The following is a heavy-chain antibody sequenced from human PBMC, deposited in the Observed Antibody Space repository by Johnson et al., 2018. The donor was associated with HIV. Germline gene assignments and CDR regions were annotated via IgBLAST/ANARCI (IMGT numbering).Heavy chain of an antibody. D-gene: IGHD5-24*01. Sequence: VQLVESGGGVVQPGRSLRLSCAASGFTFSSYGMHWVRQAPGKGLEWVAVISYDGSTQYYADSVKGRFTISRDNSKNTLYLQMNSLRAEDTAVYYCASHRLDGNTLRIDAFNIWGQGTMVTVSS. CDR1: GFTFSSYG. V-gene: IGHV3-30*03. CDR3: ASHRLDGNTLRIDAFNI. J-gene: IGHJ3*02. CDR2: ISYDGSTQ.